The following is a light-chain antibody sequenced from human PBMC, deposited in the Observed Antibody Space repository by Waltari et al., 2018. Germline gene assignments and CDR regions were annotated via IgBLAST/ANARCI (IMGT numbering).Light chain of an antibody. V-gene: IGLV3-19*01. CDR2: GRN. CDR1: NVRSYY. J-gene: IGLJ3*02. Sequence: SSELTQDPAVSVALGPTVRITCLGDNVRSYYASRYQQKPGQAPLLVIYGRNNRPSGIPDRFSGSYSGNTASLTITGALADDEADYYCLSRDSSGNHPVFGGGTKLTVL. CDR3: LSRDSSGNHPV.